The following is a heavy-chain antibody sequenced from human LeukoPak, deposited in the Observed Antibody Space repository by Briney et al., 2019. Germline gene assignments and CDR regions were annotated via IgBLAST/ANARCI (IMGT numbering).Heavy chain of an antibody. CDR1: GYTFTSYD. V-gene: IGHV1-8*03. Sequence: ASVKVSCKASGYTFTSYDINWVRQATGQGLEWMGWMNPNSGNTGYAQKFQGRVTITRNTPISTAYMELSSLRSEDTAVYYCARGRRLRLGEFRWFDPWGQGTLVTVSS. CDR3: ARGRRLRLGEFRWFDP. D-gene: IGHD3-16*01. J-gene: IGHJ5*02. CDR2: MNPNSGNT.